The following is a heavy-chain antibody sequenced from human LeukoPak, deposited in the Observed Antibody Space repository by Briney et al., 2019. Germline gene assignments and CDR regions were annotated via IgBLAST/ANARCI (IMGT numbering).Heavy chain of an antibody. V-gene: IGHV1-2*06. Sequence: GASVKVSCKASGYTFTGYYMHWVRQAPGQGLEWVGRSNPNSGYTTYTQKFQGRVIMTRDTSISTAYMELSRLTSDDTAVYYCARARVDYAAGSYAPLFDYWGQGTLVTVSS. D-gene: IGHD3-10*01. CDR1: GYTFTGYY. CDR2: SNPNSGYT. J-gene: IGHJ4*02. CDR3: ARARVDYAAGSYAPLFDY.